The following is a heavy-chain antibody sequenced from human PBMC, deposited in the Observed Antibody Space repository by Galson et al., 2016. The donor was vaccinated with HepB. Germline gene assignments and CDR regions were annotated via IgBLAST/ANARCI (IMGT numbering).Heavy chain of an antibody. Sequence: SLRLSCAASGFSVSNNDASWVRQAPGKGLEWVSVSYSGGRTCYADSVKGRFTVSRDDSKNTLYLQMNSLRVEDTAVYYCAREGCINGVCHLVGIDVWGQGTRVTVSS. CDR2: SYSGGRT. J-gene: IGHJ3*01. D-gene: IGHD2-8*01. V-gene: IGHV3-53*01. CDR1: GFSVSNND. CDR3: AREGCINGVCHLVGIDV.